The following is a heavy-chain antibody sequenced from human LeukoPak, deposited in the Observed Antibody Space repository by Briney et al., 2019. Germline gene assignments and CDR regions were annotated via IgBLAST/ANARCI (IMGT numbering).Heavy chain of an antibody. D-gene: IGHD3-3*01. Sequence: PGGSLRLYCAASGFTFSSYSMNWVRQAPGMGLEWVSYISSSSSTIYYADSVKGRFTISRDNAKNSLYLQMNSLRAEDTAVYYCARGGYDFWSGYYTYFDYWGQGTLVTVSS. V-gene: IGHV3-48*04. J-gene: IGHJ4*02. CDR2: ISSSSSTI. CDR1: GFTFSSYS. CDR3: ARGGYDFWSGYYTYFDY.